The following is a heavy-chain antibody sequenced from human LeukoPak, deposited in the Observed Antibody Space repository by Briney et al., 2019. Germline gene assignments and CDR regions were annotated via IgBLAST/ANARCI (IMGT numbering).Heavy chain of an antibody. Sequence: GGSLRLSCEASGFTFSSYAMRWVRQAPGKGLEWVSGIIDSGDITYYANSVKGRFTITRDNSKNTLYLQMNRLRAEDTAVDYCAKLGGQEVYNYYVGVWGKGTTVAVSS. CDR1: GFTFSSYA. D-gene: IGHD3-16*01. CDR2: IIDSGDIT. J-gene: IGHJ6*03. V-gene: IGHV3-23*01. CDR3: AKLGGQEVYNYYVGV.